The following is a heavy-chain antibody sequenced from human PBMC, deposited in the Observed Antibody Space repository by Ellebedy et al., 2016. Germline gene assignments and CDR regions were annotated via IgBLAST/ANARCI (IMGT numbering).Heavy chain of an antibody. J-gene: IGHJ3*02. CDR1: GFTFSSYA. CDR2: ISYDGSNK. D-gene: IGHD3-16*02. CDR3: ARQSLTGDAFDI. V-gene: IGHV3-30*09. Sequence: GGSLRLSCAASGFTFSSYAMHWVRQAPGKGLEWVAVISYDGSNKYYADSVKGRFAISRDNSKNTLYLQMNSLRAEDTAVYYCARQSLTGDAFDIWGQGTMVTVSS.